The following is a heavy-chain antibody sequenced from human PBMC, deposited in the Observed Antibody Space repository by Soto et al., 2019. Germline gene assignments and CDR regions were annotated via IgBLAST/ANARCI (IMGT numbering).Heavy chain of an antibody. CDR1: GYSLSSYY. J-gene: IGHJ6*02. CDR3: ARDPIVVVVAATPGDYSYGMDV. Sequence: XSVKVSCTASGYSLSSYYMHWVRQAPGQGLEWMGIINPSGGSTSYAQKFQGRVTMTRDTSTSTVYMELSGLRSEDTAVYYCARDPIVVVVAATPGDYSYGMDVWGQGTTVTV. CDR2: INPSGGST. D-gene: IGHD2-15*01. V-gene: IGHV1-46*01.